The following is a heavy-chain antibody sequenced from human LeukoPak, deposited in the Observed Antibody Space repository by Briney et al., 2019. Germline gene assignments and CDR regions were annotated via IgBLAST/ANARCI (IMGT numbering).Heavy chain of an antibody. Sequence: GGSLRLSCAASGFTFSDYYMSWIRQAPGKGLEWASYISSSSSYTNYADSVKGRFTISRDNAKNSLYLQMNSLRAEDTAVYYCARDSGVPAAMRYYYGMDVWGKGTMVTVSS. CDR3: ARDSGVPAAMRYYYGMDV. CDR1: GFTFSDYY. J-gene: IGHJ6*04. D-gene: IGHD2-2*01. CDR2: ISSSSSYT. V-gene: IGHV3-11*06.